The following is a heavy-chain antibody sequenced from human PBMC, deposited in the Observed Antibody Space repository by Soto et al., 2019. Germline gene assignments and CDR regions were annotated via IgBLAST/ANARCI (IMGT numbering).Heavy chain of an antibody. CDR2: INSDGSST. D-gene: IGHD4-17*01. CDR3: TRDGYGDYPIDY. J-gene: IGHJ4*02. Sequence: EVQLVESGGGLVQPGGSLRLSCAASGFTFSSYSMHWVRQGPGQGLVWVARINSDGSSTRYADSVKGRFTISRDNAKNTLYLQMNSLRGEDTAVYFCTRDGYGDYPIDYWGQGTLVTVSS. CDR1: GFTFSSYS. V-gene: IGHV3-74*01.